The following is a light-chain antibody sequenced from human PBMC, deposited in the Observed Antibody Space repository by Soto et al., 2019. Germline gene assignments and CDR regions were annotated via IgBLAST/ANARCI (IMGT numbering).Light chain of an antibody. Sequence: QSALTQPASVSGSPGQSITISCTGTSSDVGGYNYVSWYQQHPGKAPKLTIYEVSNRPSGVSNRFSGSKSGNTASLTISGLQAEDEADYYCSSYTTSSTLWVFGGGTKLTVL. V-gene: IGLV2-14*01. CDR1: SSDVGGYNY. CDR3: SSYTTSSTLWV. CDR2: EVS. J-gene: IGLJ3*02.